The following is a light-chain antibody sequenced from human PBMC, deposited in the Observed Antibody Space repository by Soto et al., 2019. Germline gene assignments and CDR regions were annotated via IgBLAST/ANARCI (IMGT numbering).Light chain of an antibody. Sequence: QSVLTQPPSVSGAPGQRVTISCTGSSSNIGAGYDVHWYQQLPGTAPKLRIYGNSNRPSGVPDRFSGSKSGNTASLTISGLRAEDEADYYCTSYTSSSTRGVFGGGTKLTVL. CDR2: GNS. V-gene: IGLV1-40*01. CDR3: TSYTSSSTRGV. CDR1: SSNIGAGYD. J-gene: IGLJ2*01.